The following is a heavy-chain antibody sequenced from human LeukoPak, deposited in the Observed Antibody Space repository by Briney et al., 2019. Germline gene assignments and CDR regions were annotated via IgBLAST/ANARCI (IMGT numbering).Heavy chain of an antibody. CDR1: GYIFSSYW. D-gene: IGHD6-19*01. CDR3: ARRIGSGWYG. J-gene: IGHJ4*02. Sequence: NLGESLKISCKGSGYIFSSYWIGWVRQMPGKGLKWMGIIFPGDSDTRYSPSFQGQVTISADKSVSTAYLQWSRLKASDTAMYYCARRIGSGWYGWGQGTLVTVSS. V-gene: IGHV5-51*01. CDR2: IFPGDSDT.